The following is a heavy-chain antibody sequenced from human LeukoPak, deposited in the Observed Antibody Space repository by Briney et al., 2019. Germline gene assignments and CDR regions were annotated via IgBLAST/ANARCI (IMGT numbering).Heavy chain of an antibody. D-gene: IGHD6-6*01. V-gene: IGHV3-21*01. J-gene: IGHJ6*03. CDR1: GFTFNTYN. Sequence: GGSLRLSCAASGFTFNTYNMCWVRQAPGKGLEWVSSISTTSYIYYAGSVEGRFTASRDNAQNSLFLQMSSLRAEDTAVYYCARVVSAARSLPYYYYMDVWGKGTTVTVSS. CDR3: ARVVSAARSLPYYYYMDV. CDR2: ISTTSYI.